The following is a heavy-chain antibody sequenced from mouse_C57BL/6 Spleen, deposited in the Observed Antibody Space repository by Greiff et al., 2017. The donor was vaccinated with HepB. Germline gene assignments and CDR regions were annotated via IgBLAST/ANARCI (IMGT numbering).Heavy chain of an antibody. D-gene: IGHD3-3*01. CDR1: GYTFTDYY. J-gene: IGHJ1*03. CDR3: ANGGWGYFDV. CDR2: IYPGSGNT. V-gene: IGHV1-76*01. Sequence: VQLQQSGAELVRPGASVKLSCKASGYTFTDYYINWVKQRPGQGLEWIARIYPGSGNTYYNEKFKGKATLTAEKSSSTAYMQLSSLTSEDSAVYFCANGGWGYFDVWGTGTTVTVSS.